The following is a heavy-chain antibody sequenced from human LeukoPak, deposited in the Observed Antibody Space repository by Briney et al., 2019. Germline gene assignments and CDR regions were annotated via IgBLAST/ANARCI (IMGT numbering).Heavy chain of an antibody. CDR1: GFTFSDYS. V-gene: IGHV3-21*01. Sequence: GGSLRLSCAGSGFTFSDYSINWVRPAPGKGLDWVSSINPTSSSIYYADAVRGRFTVSRDNAKSSLYLQMKGLTVEGTAVYYCVRLRRNSDRSYYYYYYDHWGQGILVTVSS. J-gene: IGHJ4*02. CDR3: VRLRRNSDRSYYYYYYDH. CDR2: INPTSSSI. D-gene: IGHD3-22*01.